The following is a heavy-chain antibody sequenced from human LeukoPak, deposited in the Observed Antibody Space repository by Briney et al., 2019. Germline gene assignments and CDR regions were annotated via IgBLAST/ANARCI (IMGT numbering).Heavy chain of an antibody. D-gene: IGHD3-10*01. CDR3: ARDRPYYGSGSYDYYYYMDV. V-gene: IGHV3-53*01. CDR2: IYSGGSA. J-gene: IGHJ6*03. Sequence: SGRSLRLSCAASGFTVSSNYMSWVRQAPGKGLEWVSVIYSGGSAYYADSVKGRFTISRDNSKNTLYLQMNSLRAEDTAVYYCARDRPYYGSGSYDYYYYMDVWGKGTTVTVSS. CDR1: GFTVSSNY.